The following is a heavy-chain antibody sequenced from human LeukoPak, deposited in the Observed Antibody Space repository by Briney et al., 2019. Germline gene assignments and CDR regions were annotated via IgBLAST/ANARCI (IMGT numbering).Heavy chain of an antibody. J-gene: IGHJ5*02. D-gene: IGHD3-9*01. V-gene: IGHV4-39*01. CDR2: IYYSGST. CDR3: ARLAIFYGWFDP. Sequence: SETLSLTCTVSGGSISSSSYYWGWIRQPPGKGLEWIGSIYYSGSTYYNPSLKSRVTISVDTSKNQFSLKLGSVTAADTAVYYCARLAIFYGWFDPWGQGALVTVSS. CDR1: GGSISSSSYY.